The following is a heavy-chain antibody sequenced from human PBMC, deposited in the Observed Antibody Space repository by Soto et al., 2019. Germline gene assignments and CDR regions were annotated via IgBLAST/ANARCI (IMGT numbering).Heavy chain of an antibody. CDR3: ATVSLTENAFDI. CDR2: IIPILGIA. V-gene: IGHV1-69*02. Sequence: SVKVSCKASGGTFSSYPISWVRQAPGQGLEWMGRIIPILGIANYAQKFQGRVTITSDKSTSTAYMELSSLRSEDTAVYYCATVSLTENAFDIWGQGTMVTVSS. D-gene: IGHD2-21*02. J-gene: IGHJ3*02. CDR1: GGTFSSYP.